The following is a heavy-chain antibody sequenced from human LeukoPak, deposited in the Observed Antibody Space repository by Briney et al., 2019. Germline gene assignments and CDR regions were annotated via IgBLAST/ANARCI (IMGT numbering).Heavy chain of an antibody. J-gene: IGHJ4*02. CDR2: ISGSGGST. CDR1: GFTFSSYA. Sequence: GGSLRLSCAASGFTFSSYATSWVRQAPGKGLEWVSAISGSGGSTYYADSVKGRFTISRDNSKNTLYLQMNSLRAEDTAVYYCAREGYCSGGSCDRYDYWGQGTLVTVSS. D-gene: IGHD2-15*01. CDR3: AREGYCSGGSCDRYDY. V-gene: IGHV3-23*01.